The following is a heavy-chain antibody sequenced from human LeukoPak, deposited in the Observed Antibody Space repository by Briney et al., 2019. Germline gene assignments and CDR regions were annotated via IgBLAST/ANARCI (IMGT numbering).Heavy chain of an antibody. D-gene: IGHD3-10*01. Sequence: PGGSLRLSCAAPGFTFSSHSMNWVRQAPGKGLEWVSSISSSSISISYADSLKGRFTISRDNAKNSLYLQMNSLRAEDTAVYYCAKGGAYYYGSGSINWGQGTLVTVSS. CDR3: AKGGAYYYGSGSIN. CDR2: ISSSSISI. CDR1: GFTFSSHS. V-gene: IGHV3-21*01. J-gene: IGHJ4*02.